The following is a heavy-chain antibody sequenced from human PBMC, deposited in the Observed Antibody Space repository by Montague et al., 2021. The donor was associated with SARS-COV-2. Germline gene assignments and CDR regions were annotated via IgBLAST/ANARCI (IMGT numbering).Heavy chain of an antibody. CDR1: GGSVSGYY. CDR3: ARGRTVTTFYYYYGMDV. J-gene: IGHJ6*02. CDR2: INHSGST. D-gene: IGHD4-17*01. Sequence: SETLSLTCAVYGGSVSGYYWIWIRQPPGKGLEWIGEINHSGSTXXXPSXXXRVTISVDTSKNQFSLKLSSVTAADTAVYYCARGRTVTTFYYYYGMDVWGQGTTVTVSS. V-gene: IGHV4-34*01.